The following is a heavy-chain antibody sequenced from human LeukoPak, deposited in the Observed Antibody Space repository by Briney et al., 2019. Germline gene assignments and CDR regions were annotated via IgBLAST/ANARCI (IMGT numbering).Heavy chain of an antibody. CDR1: GFTFSSYA. J-gene: IGHJ4*02. Sequence: GGSLRLSCAASGFTFSSYAMSWVRQAPGKGLEWVAVIWYDGSNKYYADSVKGRFTISRDNSKNTLYLQMNSLRAEDTAVYYCARVLRYFDWLPYFDYWGQGTLVTVSS. D-gene: IGHD3-9*01. CDR2: IWYDGSNK. V-gene: IGHV3-33*08. CDR3: ARVLRYFDWLPYFDY.